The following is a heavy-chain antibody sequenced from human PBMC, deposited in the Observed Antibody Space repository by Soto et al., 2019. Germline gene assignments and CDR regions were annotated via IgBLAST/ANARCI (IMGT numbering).Heavy chain of an antibody. V-gene: IGHV3-30*18. CDR1: GFTFSSYG. CDR3: AKEGKMKVSNILDY. D-gene: IGHD1-20*01. CDR2: ISYEGRNQ. Sequence: GGSLRLSCAASGFTFSSYGMHWVRQAPGKGLEWMAVISYEGRNQYYADSVKGRFTISRDNSKNTLYLQMNSLRAEDTAVYYCAKEGKMKVSNILDYWGQGTPVTVYS. J-gene: IGHJ4*02.